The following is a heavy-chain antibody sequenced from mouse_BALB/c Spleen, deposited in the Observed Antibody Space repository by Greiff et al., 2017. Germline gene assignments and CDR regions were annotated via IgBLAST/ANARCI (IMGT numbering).Heavy chain of an antibody. J-gene: IGHJ4*01. Sequence: EVKLVESGPGLVKPSQSLSLTCSVTGYSITSGYYWNWIRQFPGNKLEWMGYISYDGSNNYNPSLKNRISITRDTSKNQFFLKLNSVTTEDTATYYCARERGYYGSSPMDYWGQGTSVTVSS. V-gene: IGHV3-6*02. D-gene: IGHD1-1*01. CDR1: GYSITSGYY. CDR2: ISYDGSN. CDR3: ARERGYYGSSPMDY.